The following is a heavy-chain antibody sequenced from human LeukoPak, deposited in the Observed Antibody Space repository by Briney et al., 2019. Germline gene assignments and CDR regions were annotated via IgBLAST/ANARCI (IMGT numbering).Heavy chain of an antibody. J-gene: IGHJ3*02. Sequence: ASVKVSCTASGYTFTGYYMHWVRQAPGQGLEWMGWINPNSGGTNYAQKFQGRVTMTRDTSISTAYMELSRLRSDDTAVYYCARVRYRAPGAFDIWGQGTMVTVSS. D-gene: IGHD1-1*01. CDR2: INPNSGGT. CDR3: ARVRYRAPGAFDI. CDR1: GYTFTGYY. V-gene: IGHV1-2*02.